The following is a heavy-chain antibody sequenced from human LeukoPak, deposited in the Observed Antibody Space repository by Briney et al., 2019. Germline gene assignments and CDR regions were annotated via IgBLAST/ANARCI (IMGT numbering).Heavy chain of an antibody. CDR2: ISAYNGNT. CDR3: ARGLGTVTTDGFDY. CDR1: GYTFTGYY. V-gene: IGHV1-18*04. J-gene: IGHJ4*02. Sequence: GASVKVSCKASGYTFTGYYMHWVRQAPGQWLEWMGWISAYNGNTNYAQKLQGRVTMTTDTSTSTAYMELRSLRSDDTAVYYCARGLGTVTTDGFDYWGQGTLVTVSS. D-gene: IGHD4-17*01.